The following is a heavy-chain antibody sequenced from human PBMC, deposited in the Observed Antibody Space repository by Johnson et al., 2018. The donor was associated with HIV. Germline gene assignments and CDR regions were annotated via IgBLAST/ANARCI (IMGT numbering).Heavy chain of an antibody. D-gene: IGHD6-13*01. J-gene: IGHJ3*02. CDR1: GFTFGDYA. V-gene: IGHV3-15*01. CDR2: IKRETEGGTR. CDR3: ASWWIAAAGSPGDAFDI. Sequence: VQLVESGGGLVQPGRSLRLSCTASGFTFGDYAMSWVRQAPGKGLEWVARIKRETEGGTRDYAAPVKGRFTISSDDSKNTLYLQMNSLRAEDTAVYYCASWWIAAAGSPGDAFDIWGQGTMVTVSS.